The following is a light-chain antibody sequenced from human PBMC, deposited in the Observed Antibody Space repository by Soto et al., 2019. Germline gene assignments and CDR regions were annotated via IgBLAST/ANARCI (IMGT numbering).Light chain of an antibody. CDR2: DTS. J-gene: IGKJ1*01. V-gene: IGKV3-15*01. Sequence: EIVMTQSPATLSVSPGERVTLSCRASQSVSRFLAWYQQRPGQAPRLLIYDTSTRATGVPARFSGSGSGTEFSLTISSLQSEDFAVYYCQQSYNTPRTFGQGTKVEIK. CDR3: QQSYNTPRT. CDR1: QSVSRF.